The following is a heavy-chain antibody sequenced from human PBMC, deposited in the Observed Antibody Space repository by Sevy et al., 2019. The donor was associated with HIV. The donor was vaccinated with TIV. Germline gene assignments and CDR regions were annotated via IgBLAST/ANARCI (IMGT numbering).Heavy chain of an antibody. D-gene: IGHD6-19*01. Sequence: GGSLRLSCAASGFTFSSYGMHRVRQAPRKGLEWVAIIWYDGSNKKYADSVKGRFSISRDNSKNTLYLQMNSLRAEDTAVYYCAREGIAVAGIGYYFDYWGQGTLVTVSS. CDR1: GFTFSSYG. V-gene: IGHV3-33*01. CDR2: IWYDGSNK. J-gene: IGHJ4*02. CDR3: AREGIAVAGIGYYFDY.